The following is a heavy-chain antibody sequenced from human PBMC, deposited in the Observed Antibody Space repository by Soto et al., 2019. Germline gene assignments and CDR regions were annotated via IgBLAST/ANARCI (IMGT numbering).Heavy chain of an antibody. D-gene: IGHD3-3*01. J-gene: IGHJ6*02. V-gene: IGHV3-7*01. CDR2: IKQDGSEK. CDR3: ARVTYYDFWSGYYPTYYYYGMDV. CDR1: GFTFSSYW. Sequence: GGSLRLSCAASGFTFSSYWMSWVRQAPGKGLEWVANIKQDGSEKYYVDSVKGRFTISRDNAKNSLYLQMNSLRAEDTAVYYCARVTYYDFWSGYYPTYYYYGMDVWGQGTTVTVS.